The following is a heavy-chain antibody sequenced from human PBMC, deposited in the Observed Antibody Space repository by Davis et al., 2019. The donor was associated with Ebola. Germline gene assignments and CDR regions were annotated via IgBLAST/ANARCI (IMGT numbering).Heavy chain of an antibody. CDR3: ARDPNWGSVGSADS. Sequence: PGGSLRLSCAASGFNFNNFDMNWVRQSPGKGLEWVANITYRGDRRYEADSVKGRFTISRDNSKKTLSLQMDFLRAEDSAIYYCARDPNWGSVGSADSWGQGTLVTVSS. CDR2: ITYRGDRR. CDR1: GFNFNNFD. D-gene: IGHD7-27*01. J-gene: IGHJ4*02. V-gene: IGHV3-23*01.